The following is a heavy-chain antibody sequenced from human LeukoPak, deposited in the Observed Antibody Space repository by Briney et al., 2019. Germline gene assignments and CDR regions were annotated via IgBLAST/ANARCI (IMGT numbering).Heavy chain of an antibody. CDR2: ISSGGSYI. CDR1: GFTFSSYS. J-gene: IGHJ4*02. CDR3: AASLQVVVDY. Sequence: GGSLRLSCAASGFTFSSYSMNWVRQAPGKGLEWVSSISSGGSYIYYADSVKGRFTISRDNAKNSLYLQMNSLRAEDTAVYYCAASLQVVVDYWGQGTLVTVSS. V-gene: IGHV3-21*01. D-gene: IGHD6-6*01.